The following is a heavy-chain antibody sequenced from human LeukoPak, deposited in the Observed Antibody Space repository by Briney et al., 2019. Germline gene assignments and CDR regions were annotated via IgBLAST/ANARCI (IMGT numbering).Heavy chain of an antibody. V-gene: IGHV3-23*01. CDR2: ISGSGGST. CDR1: GLTFSSYA. CDR3: AKDSRVTRSYSSSWPDAFDI. J-gene: IGHJ3*02. Sequence: PWGSLRLTCEASGLTFSSYAMSWVRQASGKGLEWVSGISGSGGSTYYTDSVKGRFTISRDNSKNTLYLQMNSLRAEDTAVYYCAKDSRVTRSYSSSWPDAFDIWGQGSMVTVSS. D-gene: IGHD6-13*01.